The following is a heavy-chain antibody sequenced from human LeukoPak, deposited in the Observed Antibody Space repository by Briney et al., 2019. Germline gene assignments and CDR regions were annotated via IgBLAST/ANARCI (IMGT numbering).Heavy chain of an antibody. Sequence: SGPTLVKPTQTLTLTCTFSGFSLTTTGVGVGWIRQPPGKALEGLALIYWDDEKRYRPSLRTRLTITEDTSKSQVVLTMTNMDTVDTATYYCAHLYFYNSGGFFRAFDHWGQGTLVTVSS. D-gene: IGHD3-22*01. CDR1: GFSLTTTGVG. CDR3: AHLYFYNSGGFFRAFDH. V-gene: IGHV2-5*02. J-gene: IGHJ4*02. CDR2: IYWDDEK.